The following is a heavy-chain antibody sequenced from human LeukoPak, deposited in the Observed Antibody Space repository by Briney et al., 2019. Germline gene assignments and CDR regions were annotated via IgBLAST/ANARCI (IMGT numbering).Heavy chain of an antibody. CDR2: ISGSGT. CDR1: GFTFSSYA. CDR3: AKDRPRLPFDY. V-gene: IGHV3-23*01. J-gene: IGHJ4*02. Sequence: PGGSLRLSCAASGFTFSSYAMSWVRQAPGKGLEWVSTISGSGTYYADSVKGRFTISRDNSKNTLYLQMSSLRAEDTAVYYCAKDRPRLPFDYWGQGTLVTVSS.